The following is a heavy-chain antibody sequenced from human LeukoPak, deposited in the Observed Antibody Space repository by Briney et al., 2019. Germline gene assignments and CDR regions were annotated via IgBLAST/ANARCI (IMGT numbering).Heavy chain of an antibody. V-gene: IGHV1-69*13. Sequence: SVKVSCKASGGTFSSYAISWVRQAPGQGLEWMGGIIPIFGTANYAQKFQGRVTITADESTSTAYMELSSLRSEDTAVYYCARDRAAAADFDYWGQGTLVTVSS. J-gene: IGHJ4*02. CDR2: IIPIFGTA. CDR1: GGTFSSYA. CDR3: ARDRAAAADFDY. D-gene: IGHD6-13*01.